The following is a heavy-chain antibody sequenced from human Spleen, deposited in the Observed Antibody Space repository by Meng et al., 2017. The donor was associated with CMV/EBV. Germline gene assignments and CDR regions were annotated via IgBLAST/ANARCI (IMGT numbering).Heavy chain of an antibody. V-gene: IGHV4-39*01. CDR3: ARQNYYDSSGNDY. CDR1: GGSISSSSYY. D-gene: IGHD3-22*01. CDR2: ISYTGST. J-gene: IGHJ4*02. Sequence: SETLSLTCTVSGGSISSSSYYWGWIRQPPGKGLEWIGSISYTGSTYYTASLKSRVTISVDTSRNQFSLKLSSVTAADTALYYCARQNYYDSSGNDYWGQGTLVTV.